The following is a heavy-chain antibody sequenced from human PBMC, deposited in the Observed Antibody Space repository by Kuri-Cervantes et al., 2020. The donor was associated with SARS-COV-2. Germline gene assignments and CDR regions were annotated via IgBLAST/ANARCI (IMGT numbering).Heavy chain of an antibody. CDR3: TRGHPAAARGMDV. D-gene: IGHD2-2*01. CDR2: ISSSSSYT. CDR1: GFTFSDYY. J-gene: IGHJ6*02. V-gene: IGHV3-11*05. Sequence: GESLKISCAASGFTFSDYYMSWIRQAPGKGLEWVSYISSSSSYTNCADSVKGRFTISRDNAKNSLYLQMNSLRADDTAVYYCTRGHPAAARGMDVWGQGTTVTVSS.